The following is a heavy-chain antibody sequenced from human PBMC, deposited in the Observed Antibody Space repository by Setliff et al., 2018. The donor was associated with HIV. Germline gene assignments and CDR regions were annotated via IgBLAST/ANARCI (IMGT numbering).Heavy chain of an antibody. Sequence: GGSLRLSCAASGFRFRSYWMSWVRQAPGKGLESVANVKQDGTETPYVDSVKGRFTISRDNANNLVYLQMNSLRVEDTAVYFCARWGSGSYERVFDYWGQGMLVTVSS. CDR3: ARWGSGSYERVFDY. D-gene: IGHD1-26*01. CDR2: VKQDGTET. V-gene: IGHV3-7*01. J-gene: IGHJ4*02. CDR1: GFRFRSYW.